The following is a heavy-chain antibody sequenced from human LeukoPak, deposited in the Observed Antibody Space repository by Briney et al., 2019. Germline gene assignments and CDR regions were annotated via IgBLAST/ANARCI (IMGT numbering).Heavy chain of an antibody. CDR1: GGSISGYY. CDR2: INHSGST. D-gene: IGHD2-2*01. J-gene: IGHJ5*02. Sequence: SETLSLTCTVSGGSISGYYWSWIRQPPGKGLEWIGEINHSGSTNYNPSLKSRVTISVDTSKNQFSLKLSSVTAADTAVYYCARVRGWRGYGCSSTSCPDNWFDPWGQGTLVTVSS. V-gene: IGHV4-34*01. CDR3: ARVRGWRGYGCSSTSCPDNWFDP.